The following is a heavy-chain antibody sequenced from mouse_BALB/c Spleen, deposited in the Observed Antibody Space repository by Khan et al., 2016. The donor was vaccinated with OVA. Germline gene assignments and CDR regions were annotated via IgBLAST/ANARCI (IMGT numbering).Heavy chain of an antibody. D-gene: IGHD2-4*01. CDR3: ARKDYYDYDPFPY. CDR1: GYSITSEYT. CDR2: ISYSGNT. J-gene: IGHJ3*01. V-gene: IGHV3-2*02. Sequence: EVKLLESGPGLVKPSQSLSLSCTVSGYSITSEYTWNWIRQFPGNKLEWMGFISYSGNTRYNPSLKSRTSITRDTSTNQFFLQLNSVTSEDTATYYCARKDYYDYDPFPYWGQGTLVTVSA.